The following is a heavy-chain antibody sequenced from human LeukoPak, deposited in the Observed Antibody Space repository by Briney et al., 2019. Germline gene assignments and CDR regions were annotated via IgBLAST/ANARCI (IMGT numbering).Heavy chain of an antibody. CDR2: IIPIFGTA. V-gene: IGHV1-69*13. CDR1: GSTFSLYD. CDR3: ARDRGYWYFDL. Sequence: GASVKVSCRAFGSTFSLYDISWVRQAPGQGLEWMGGIIPIFGTANYAQKFQGRVTITADESTSTAYMELSSLRSEDTAVYYCARDRGYWYFDLWGRGTLVTVSS. J-gene: IGHJ2*01. D-gene: IGHD3-10*01.